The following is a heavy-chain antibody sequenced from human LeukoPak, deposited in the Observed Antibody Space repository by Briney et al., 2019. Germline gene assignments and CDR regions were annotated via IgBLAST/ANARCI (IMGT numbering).Heavy chain of an antibody. CDR3: ARDAYPVVPADDNWFDP. D-gene: IGHD2-2*01. Sequence: ASVKVSCKASGYTFTGYYMHWVRQAPGQGLEWMGWINPNSGCTNYAQKFQGRVTMTRDTSISTAYMELSRLRSDDTAVYYCARDAYPVVPADDNWFDPWGQGTLVTVSS. CDR2: INPNSGCT. J-gene: IGHJ5*02. V-gene: IGHV1-2*02. CDR1: GYTFTGYY.